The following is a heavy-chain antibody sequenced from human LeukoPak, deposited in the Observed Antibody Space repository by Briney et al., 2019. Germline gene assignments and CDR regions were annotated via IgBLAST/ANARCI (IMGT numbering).Heavy chain of an antibody. CDR2: MNPNSGNT. D-gene: IGHD3-22*01. Sequence: ASVKVSCKASGYTFTSYDINWVRQATGQGIEWMGWMNPNSGNTGYAQKFQGRVTITRNTSISTAYMELSSLRSEDTAVYYCARGPRYYDSSGYYYEDYWGQGTLVTVSS. J-gene: IGHJ4*02. V-gene: IGHV1-8*03. CDR3: ARGPRYYDSSGYYYEDY. CDR1: GYTFTSYD.